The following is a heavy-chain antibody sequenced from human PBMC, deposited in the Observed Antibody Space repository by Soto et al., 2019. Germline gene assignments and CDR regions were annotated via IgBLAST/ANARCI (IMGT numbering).Heavy chain of an antibody. J-gene: IGHJ4*02. D-gene: IGHD2-15*01. CDR2: IIPILGIA. Sequence: SVKVSCKASGGTFSSYTISWVRQAPGQGLEWMGRIIPILGIANYAQKFQGRVTITADKSTSTAYMELSSLRSEDTAVYYCARVGYCSGGSCPPNDYWGQGTLVTVSS. CDR3: ARVGYCSGGSCPPNDY. CDR1: GGTFSSYT. V-gene: IGHV1-69*02.